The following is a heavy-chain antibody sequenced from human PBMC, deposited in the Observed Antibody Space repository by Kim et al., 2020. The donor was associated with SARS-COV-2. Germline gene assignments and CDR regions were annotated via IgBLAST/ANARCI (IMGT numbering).Heavy chain of an antibody. CDR1: GFTFSSYS. V-gene: IGHV3-21*01. D-gene: IGHD7-27*01. Sequence: GGSLRLSCAASGFTFSSYSMNWVRQAPGKGLEWVSSISSSSSYIYYADSVKGRFTISRDNAKNSLYLQMNSLRAEDTAVYYCATYPAGDPRIYYYGMDVWGQETTVNVSS. J-gene: IGHJ6*02. CDR2: ISSSSSYI. CDR3: ATYPAGDPRIYYYGMDV.